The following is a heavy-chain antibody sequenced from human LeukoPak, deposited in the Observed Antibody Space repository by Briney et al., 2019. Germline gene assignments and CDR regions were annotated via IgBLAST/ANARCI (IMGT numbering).Heavy chain of an antibody. CDR2: MNPNSGNT. J-gene: IGHJ3*02. V-gene: IGHV1-8*01. D-gene: IGHD3-9*01. Sequence: ASVKVSCKASGYTFTSYDINWVRQATGQGLEWMGWMNPNSGNTGYAQKFQGRVTMTRNTSISTAYMELSSLRSEDTAVYYCATWGYDILTGYPFGIWGQGTMVTVSS. CDR1: GYTFTSYD. CDR3: ATWGYDILTGYPFGI.